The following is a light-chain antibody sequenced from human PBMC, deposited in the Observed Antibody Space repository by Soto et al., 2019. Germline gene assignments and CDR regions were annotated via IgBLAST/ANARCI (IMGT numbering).Light chain of an antibody. V-gene: IGKV1-9*01. CDR1: LGVSSY. CDR3: LQLNSYPYT. J-gene: IGKJ2*01. CDR2: AAS. Sequence: DIQLTQSPSFLSASVGDRVTITCRVSLGVSSYLAWYQQKPGKAPKLLIYAASTLQSGVPSRFSGSGSGTEFTLTISNLQPEDFATYYCLQLNSYPYTFGRGTKLEIK.